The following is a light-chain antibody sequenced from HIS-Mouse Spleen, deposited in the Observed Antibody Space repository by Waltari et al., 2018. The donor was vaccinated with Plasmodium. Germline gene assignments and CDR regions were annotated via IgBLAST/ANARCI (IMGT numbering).Light chain of an antibody. Sequence: EIVMTQSPATLSVSPGERATLSCRASQSVSSNLAWYQQNPGQAPRLLIYGASTRATGIPARFSGSGSGTEFTLTISSLQSEDFAVYYCQQYNNWSFTFGPGTKVD. V-gene: IGKV3-15*01. J-gene: IGKJ3*01. CDR1: QSVSSN. CDR3: QQYNNWSFT. CDR2: GAS.